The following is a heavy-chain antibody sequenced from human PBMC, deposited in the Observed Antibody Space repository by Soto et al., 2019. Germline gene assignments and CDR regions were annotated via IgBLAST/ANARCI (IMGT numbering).Heavy chain of an antibody. CDR3: ARMPGDIVVVPAAHFDY. V-gene: IGHV1-3*01. CDR2: INAGNGNT. J-gene: IGHJ4*02. D-gene: IGHD2-2*01. CDR1: GYTFTSYA. Sequence: ASVKVSCKASGYTFTSYAMHWVRQAPGQRLEWMGWINAGNGNTKYSQKFQGRVTITRDTSASTACMELSSLRSEDTAVYYCARMPGDIVVVPAAHFDYWGQGTLVTVSS.